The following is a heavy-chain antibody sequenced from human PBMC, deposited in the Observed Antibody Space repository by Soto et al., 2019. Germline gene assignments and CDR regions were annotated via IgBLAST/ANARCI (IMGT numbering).Heavy chain of an antibody. CDR2: ISNSGST. CDR3: AGDRITGSTWFDP. J-gene: IGHJ5*02. CDR1: GGSISTGSYY. V-gene: IGHV4-39*02. Sequence: QLQLQESGPGLVKPSETLSLMCTVSGGSISTGSYYWAWIRQPPGKGREWIGSISNSGSTNYNPSPQSRVTISVDTSKNQLSLKLSSVTAADTAVYYCAGDRITGSTWFDPWGQGTLVTVSS. D-gene: IGHD1-7*01.